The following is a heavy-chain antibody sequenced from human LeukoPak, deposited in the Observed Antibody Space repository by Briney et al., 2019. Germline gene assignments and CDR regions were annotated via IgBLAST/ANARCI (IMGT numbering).Heavy chain of an antibody. CDR3: ASASHDYGDYDRLFAFDI. CDR2: IYYSGST. D-gene: IGHD4-17*01. V-gene: IGHV4-38-2*01. Sequence: GSLRLSCAASGFTFTTYAMSWVRQPPGKWLEWIGSIYYSGSTYYNPSLKSRVTISVDTSKNQFSLKLSSVTAADTAVYYCASASHDYGDYDRLFAFDIWGQGTMVTVSS. J-gene: IGHJ3*02. CDR1: GFTFTTYA.